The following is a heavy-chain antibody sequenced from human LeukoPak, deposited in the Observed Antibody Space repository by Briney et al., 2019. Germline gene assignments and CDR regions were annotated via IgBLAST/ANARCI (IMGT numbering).Heavy chain of an antibody. D-gene: IGHD2-2*01. CDR3: AGDTHSSNWYDH. J-gene: IGHJ5*02. Sequence: GGSLRLSCVASGFTLSSYTLNWVRRAPGKGLEWVSVISRRGDTKYYADSVKGRFTISRDSSRNTLYLQMNSLRVEDTAVYYCAGDTHSSNWYDHWGQGTLVTVSS. CDR2: ISRRGDTK. CDR1: GFTLSSYT. V-gene: IGHV3-23*01.